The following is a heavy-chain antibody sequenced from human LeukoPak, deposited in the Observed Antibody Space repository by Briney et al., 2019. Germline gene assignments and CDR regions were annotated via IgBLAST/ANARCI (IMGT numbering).Heavy chain of an antibody. D-gene: IGHD3-22*01. Sequence: ASVKVSCKASGYTFTSYGISWVRQAPGQGLEWMGWISAYNGNTNYAQKLQGRVTMTTDTSTSTAYMELRSLRSDDTAVYYCARVGDSYYDSSGYFDYWGQGTLVTVSS. CDR3: ARVGDSYYDSSGYFDY. CDR2: ISAYNGNT. CDR1: GYTFTSYG. J-gene: IGHJ4*02. V-gene: IGHV1-18*01.